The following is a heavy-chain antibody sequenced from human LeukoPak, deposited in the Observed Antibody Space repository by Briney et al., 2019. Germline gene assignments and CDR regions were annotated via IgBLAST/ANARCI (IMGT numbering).Heavy chain of an antibody. CDR3: ASTSSGRDY. V-gene: IGHV4-4*02. Sequence: SGTLSLTCDVSGDSISGSNWWNWVRQPPGKGLEWIGGVYHSGSTNYNPSLKSRVTISVDTSKNQFSLKLSSVTAADTAVYYCASTSSGRDYWGQGTLVTVSS. J-gene: IGHJ4*02. CDR2: VYHSGST. CDR1: GDSISGSNW. D-gene: IGHD6-19*01.